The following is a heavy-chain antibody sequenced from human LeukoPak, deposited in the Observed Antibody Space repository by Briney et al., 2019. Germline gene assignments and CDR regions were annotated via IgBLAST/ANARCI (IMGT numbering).Heavy chain of an antibody. V-gene: IGHV3-20*01. D-gene: IGHD2-15*01. CDR2: INWNGGSI. CDR3: ARRWSNYGMDV. J-gene: IGHJ6*02. Sequence: GGSLRLSCAASGFTFDDYGMSWVRQAPGKGLEWVPGINWNGGSIGYADSVKGRFTISRDNAKNSLYLQMNSLRAEDTALYHCARRWSNYGMDVWGQGTTVTVSS. CDR1: GFTFDDYG.